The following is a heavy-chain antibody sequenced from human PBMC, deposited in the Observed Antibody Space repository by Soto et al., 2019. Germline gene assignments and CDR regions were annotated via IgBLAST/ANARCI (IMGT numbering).Heavy chain of an antibody. Sequence: SLRLSCAASGFTFSSYAMHWVRQAPGKGLEWVAVISYDGSNKYYADSVKGRFTISRDNSKNTLYLQMNSLRAEDTAVYYCARDPTDLAYCGGDCYSDDAFDIWGQGTMVTVSS. CDR1: GFTFSSYA. V-gene: IGHV3-30*04. CDR3: ARDPTDLAYCGGDCYSDDAFDI. CDR2: ISYDGSNK. J-gene: IGHJ3*02. D-gene: IGHD2-21*02.